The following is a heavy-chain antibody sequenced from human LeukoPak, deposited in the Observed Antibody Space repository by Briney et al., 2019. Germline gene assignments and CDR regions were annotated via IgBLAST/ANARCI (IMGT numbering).Heavy chain of an antibody. CDR3: AKSGRWLPLDY. V-gene: IGHV3-23*01. J-gene: IGHJ4*02. D-gene: IGHD5-24*01. CDR2: ISGSGGST. CDR1: GFIFSNYG. Sequence: GGSLRLSCAASGFIFSNYGMSWVRQAPGKGLEWVSAISGSGGSTYYADSVKGRFTISRDNSKNTLYLQMNSLRAEDTAVYYCAKSGRWLPLDYWGQGTLVTVSS.